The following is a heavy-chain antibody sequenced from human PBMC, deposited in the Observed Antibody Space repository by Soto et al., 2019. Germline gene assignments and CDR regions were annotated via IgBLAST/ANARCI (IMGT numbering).Heavy chain of an antibody. D-gene: IGHD2-15*01. Sequence: SETLSLTCSVSGGSVGFSYYYWTWTRQPPGKGLEWIGNIYYSGSTKHNPSLKSRVTISADTSKNQFSLKLSSVTAADTAVYYCAREGCSGGNCYSGYNLGIDYWGQGTLVTVSS. CDR3: AREGCSGGNCYSGYNLGIDY. V-gene: IGHV4-61*01. CDR2: IYYSGST. CDR1: GGSVGFSYYY. J-gene: IGHJ4*02.